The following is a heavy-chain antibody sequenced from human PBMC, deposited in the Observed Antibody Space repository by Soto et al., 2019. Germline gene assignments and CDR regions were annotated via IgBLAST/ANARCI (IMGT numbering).Heavy chain of an antibody. Sequence: SETLSLTCTVSGDSISSLYWSWIRQPPGKGLEWIGYIYYSGSINYNPSLKSRVTISRDNAKNTLYLQMNSLRAEDTAVYYCAIRASYYDSSGYFDYWGQGTLVTVSS. J-gene: IGHJ4*02. V-gene: IGHV4-59*12. CDR3: AIRASYYDSSGYFDY. CDR1: GDSISSLY. D-gene: IGHD3-22*01. CDR2: IYYSGSI.